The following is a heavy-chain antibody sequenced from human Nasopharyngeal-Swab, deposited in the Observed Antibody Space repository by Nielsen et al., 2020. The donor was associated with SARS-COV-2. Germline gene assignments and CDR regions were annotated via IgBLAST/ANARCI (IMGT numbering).Heavy chain of an antibody. Sequence: LSPTCAVYGGSFSGYYWSWGLQAPGKGLEWVSSISSSSSYIYYADSGKGRFTISRDNAKNSLYLQMNSLRAEDTAVYYCASPRGSDNYYYYGMDVWGQGTTVTVSS. CDR2: ISSSSSYI. CDR1: GGSFSGYY. D-gene: IGHD3-10*01. V-gene: IGHV3-21*01. J-gene: IGHJ6*02. CDR3: ASPRGSDNYYYYGMDV.